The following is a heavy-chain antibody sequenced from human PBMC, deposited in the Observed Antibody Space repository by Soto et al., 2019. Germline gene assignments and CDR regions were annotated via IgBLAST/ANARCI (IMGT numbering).Heavy chain of an antibody. D-gene: IGHD5-12*01. CDR2: IYYSGST. CDR3: AREGDGYNLPTFDY. J-gene: IGHJ4*02. Sequence: PSETLSLTCTVSGGSISSSTYYWGWIRQPPGKGLEWIGSIYYSGSTYYSPSLKSRLTISVDTSKNQFSLKLSSVTAADTAVYYCAREGDGYNLPTFDYWSPGTLVTVS. CDR1: GGSISSSTYY. V-gene: IGHV4-39*01.